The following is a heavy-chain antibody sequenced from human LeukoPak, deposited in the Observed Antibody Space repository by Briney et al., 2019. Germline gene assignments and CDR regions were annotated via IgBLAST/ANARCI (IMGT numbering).Heavy chain of an antibody. J-gene: IGHJ5*02. Sequence: ASVKVSCKVSGYTLTELSMHWVRQAPGKGLEWMGGFDPEDGETIYAQKFQGRVTMTEDTSTDTAYMELSSLRSEDTAVYYCATLGLTIFGVVIPNWSDPWGQGTLVTVSS. CDR1: GYTLTELS. D-gene: IGHD3-3*01. V-gene: IGHV1-24*01. CDR3: ATLGLTIFGVVIPNWSDP. CDR2: FDPEDGET.